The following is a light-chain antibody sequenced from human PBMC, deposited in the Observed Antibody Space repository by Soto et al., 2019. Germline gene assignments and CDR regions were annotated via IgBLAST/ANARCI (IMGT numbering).Light chain of an antibody. CDR1: QNIRSY. J-gene: IGKJ1*01. CDR3: QQSYTTPWT. V-gene: IGKV1-39*01. CDR2: AAS. Sequence: DIQMTQSPSSLSASVGDRVTITCRASQNIRSYLNWYQQKPGKAPKPLIYAASSLQSGVPSRFSGSGSGTDFTLTISSLQPEDSATFYCQQSYTTPWTFGQGTKVEIK.